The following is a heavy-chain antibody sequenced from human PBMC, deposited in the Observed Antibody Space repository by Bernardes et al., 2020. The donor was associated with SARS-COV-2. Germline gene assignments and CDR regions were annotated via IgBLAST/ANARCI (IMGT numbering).Heavy chain of an antibody. V-gene: IGHV3-74*01. CDR3: ARDFGGNSDY. Sequence: GGTLRLSCAASGFNFSAYWMHWVRQAPGEGLVWVSRINEDGSIINYADSVKGRFTISRDIADNMVYLQMNSLRAEDKAVYYCARDFGGNSDYWGQGTLVTVFS. CDR1: GFNFSAYW. CDR2: INEDGSII. D-gene: IGHD2-15*01. J-gene: IGHJ4*02.